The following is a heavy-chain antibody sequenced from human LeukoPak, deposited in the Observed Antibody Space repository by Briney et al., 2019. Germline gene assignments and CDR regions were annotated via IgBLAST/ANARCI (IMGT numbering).Heavy chain of an antibody. Sequence: GASVKVSCKASGGTFSSYAISWVRQAPGQGLEWMGGIIPIFGTANYAQKFLGRVTITADESTSTAYMELSSLRSEDTAVYYCARGITMIVVVTKGIGAFDIWSQGTMVTVSS. CDR2: IIPIFGTA. V-gene: IGHV1-69*13. CDR1: GGTFSSYA. J-gene: IGHJ3*02. D-gene: IGHD3-22*01. CDR3: ARGITMIVVVTKGIGAFDI.